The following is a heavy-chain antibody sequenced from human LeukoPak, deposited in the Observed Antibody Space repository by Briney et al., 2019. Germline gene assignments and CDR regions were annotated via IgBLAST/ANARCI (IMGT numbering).Heavy chain of an antibody. CDR1: GYSFISYW. Sequence: GESLRISCKGSGYSFISYWISWVRRMPGKGLGGMGRIVPIDSYTNYNTSFQGHVTTSADKSISSAYLEWRSRKGSDTAVYYCAGQLYSSGWVDYWGKGTLVTV. CDR2: IVPIDSYT. V-gene: IGHV5-10-1*01. D-gene: IGHD6-19*01. CDR3: AGQLYSSGWVDY. J-gene: IGHJ4*02.